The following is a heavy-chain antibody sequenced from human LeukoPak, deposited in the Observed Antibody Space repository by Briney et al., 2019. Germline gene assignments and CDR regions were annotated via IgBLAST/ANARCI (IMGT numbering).Heavy chain of an antibody. CDR1: GGSISSYY. J-gene: IGHJ1*01. CDR3: ARHGRCSSWFRFQYFQH. Sequence: PSETLSLTCTVSGGSISSYYWSWIRQPPGKGLEWIGYIYYSGSTNYNPSLKSRVTISVDTSKNQFSLKLSSVTAADTAVYYCARHGRCSSWFRFQYFQHWGQGTLVTVSS. V-gene: IGHV4-59*08. D-gene: IGHD6-13*01. CDR2: IYYSGST.